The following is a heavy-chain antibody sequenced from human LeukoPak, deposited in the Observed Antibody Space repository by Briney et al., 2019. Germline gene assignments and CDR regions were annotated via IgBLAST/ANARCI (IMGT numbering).Heavy chain of an antibody. J-gene: IGHJ5*02. CDR2: INPSGGST. D-gene: IGHD3-22*01. V-gene: IGHV1-46*01. CDR3: ARDVYYDPPWFDP. CDR1: GYTFTNYY. Sequence: ASVKVSCKASGYTFTNYYMHWVRQAPGQGLERMGIINPSGGSTSYAQKFQGRVTMTRDTSTSTVYMELSSLRSEDTAVYYCARDVYYDPPWFDPWGQGTLVTVSS.